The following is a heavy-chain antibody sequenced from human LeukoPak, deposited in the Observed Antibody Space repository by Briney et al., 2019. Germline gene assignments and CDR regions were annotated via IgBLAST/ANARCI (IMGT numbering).Heavy chain of an antibody. CDR2: ISWYSGSI. CDR3: ANLGSAGCRRITSCSAYMDV. Sequence: GGSLRLSCAASGFTFDDYAMHWVRQGPGNGLEWVSGISWYSGSIGYADSVKGRFTISRDNAKNSLYLQMNSLRDEDTALYYCANLGSAGCRRITSCSAYMDVWGKGTTVTVSS. D-gene: IGHD2-2*01. CDR1: GFTFDDYA. J-gene: IGHJ6*03. V-gene: IGHV3-9*01.